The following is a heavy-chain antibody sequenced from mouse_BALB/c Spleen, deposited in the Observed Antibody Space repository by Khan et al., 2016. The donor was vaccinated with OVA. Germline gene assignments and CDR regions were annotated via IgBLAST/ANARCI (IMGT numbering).Heavy chain of an antibody. CDR2: INTYTGEP. CDR1: GYTFTNYG. V-gene: IGHV9-3-1*01. Sequence: QIQLVQSGPELKKPGETVKISCKASGYTFTNYGMNWVKQAPGKGLKWMGWINTYTGEPTYADDFKGRFAFSLETSASTAYLQINNLKNEDTATYVCARRALRCVLDYWGQGTSVTVSS. CDR3: ARRALRCVLDY. J-gene: IGHJ4*01. D-gene: IGHD1-1*01.